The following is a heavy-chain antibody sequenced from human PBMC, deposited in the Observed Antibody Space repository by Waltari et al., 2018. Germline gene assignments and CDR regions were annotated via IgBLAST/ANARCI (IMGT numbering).Heavy chain of an antibody. CDR3: ARSPGLQAH. CDR2: ISSSSSYI. D-gene: IGHD4-4*01. J-gene: IGHJ4*02. Sequence: EVQLVESGGGLVKPGGSLRLSCAASGFNFSSYNMNWVRQAPGKGLEWVSSISSSSSYIYYADSLKGRFTISRDNAKNSLYLQMNSLRAEDTAMYYCARSPGLQAHWGQGTLVTVSS. V-gene: IGHV3-21*01. CDR1: GFNFSSYN.